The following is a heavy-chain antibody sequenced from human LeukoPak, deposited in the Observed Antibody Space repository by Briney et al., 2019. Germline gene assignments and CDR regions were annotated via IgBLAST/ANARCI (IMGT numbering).Heavy chain of an antibody. CDR3: ATSGYCSSTSCSASYYYYYYGMDV. Sequence: ASVRVSCKASGYTFTGYYMHWVRQAPGQRLEWMGWINPNSGGTNYAQKFQGRVTMTRDTSISTAYMEVSRLRSDDTAVYYCATSGYCSSTSCSASYYYYYYGMDVWGQGTTVTVSS. V-gene: IGHV1-2*02. CDR1: GYTFTGYY. J-gene: IGHJ6*02. CDR2: INPNSGGT. D-gene: IGHD2-2*01.